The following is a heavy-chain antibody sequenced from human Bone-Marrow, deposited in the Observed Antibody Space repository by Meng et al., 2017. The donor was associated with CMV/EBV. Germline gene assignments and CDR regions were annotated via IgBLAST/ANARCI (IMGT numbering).Heavy chain of an antibody. Sequence: SETLSLTCAVYGGTFSSYYWSWIRQPPGKGLEWIGEINHSGSTNYNPSLKSRVTISVDTSKNQFSLKLSSVTAADTAVYYCARGGLYSSSWYRGHYYYYGMAVWGQGTTVTVYS. CDR3: ARGGLYSSSWYRGHYYYYGMAV. J-gene: IGHJ6*02. V-gene: IGHV4-34*01. CDR2: INHSGST. D-gene: IGHD6-13*01. CDR1: GGTFSSYY.